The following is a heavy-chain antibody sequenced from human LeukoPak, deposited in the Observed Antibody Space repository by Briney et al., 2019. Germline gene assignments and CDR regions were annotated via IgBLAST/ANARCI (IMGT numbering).Heavy chain of an antibody. J-gene: IGHJ4*02. V-gene: IGHV3-23*01. CDR1: GFTFSSYA. Sequence: GGSLRLSRAASGFTFSSYAMSWVRQAPGKGLEWVSAISGSGGSTYYADSVKGRFTISRDNSKNTLYLQMNSLRAEDTAVYYCAKVYYDSSGSYYFEYWGQGTLVTVSS. CDR2: ISGSGGST. CDR3: AKVYYDSSGSYYFEY. D-gene: IGHD3-22*01.